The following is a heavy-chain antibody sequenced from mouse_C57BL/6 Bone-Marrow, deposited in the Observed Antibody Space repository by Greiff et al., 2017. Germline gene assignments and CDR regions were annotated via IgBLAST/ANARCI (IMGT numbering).Heavy chain of an antibody. J-gene: IGHJ3*01. Sequence: EVKLVESGGGLVQPGGSLKLSCAASGFTFSDYYMYWVRQTPEKRLEWVAYISNGGGSTYYPDTVKGRFTISRDNAKNTLYLQMSRLKSEDTAMYYCARSYGFLWCAYWGPGTLGTVSA. CDR2: ISNGGGST. CDR3: ARSYGFLWCAY. D-gene: IGHD2-2*01. CDR1: GFTFSDYY. V-gene: IGHV5-12*01.